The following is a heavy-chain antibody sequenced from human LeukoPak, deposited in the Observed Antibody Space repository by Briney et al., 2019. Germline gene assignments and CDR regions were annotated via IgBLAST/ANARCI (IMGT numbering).Heavy chain of an antibody. CDR3: AKIAVPVPERYHIRV. J-gene: IGHJ6*04. D-gene: IGHD2-2*01. CDR1: GFILENYG. CDR2: ISWNGGVV. V-gene: IGHV3-9*01. Sequence: TGGSLRLSCAASGFILENYGMHWVRLPPGKGLEWVSGISWNGGVVAYMDSVKGRFTISRDNAKNSLYLQMTSLKAEDTALYYCAKIAVPVPERYHIRVWGKGTAVTVSS.